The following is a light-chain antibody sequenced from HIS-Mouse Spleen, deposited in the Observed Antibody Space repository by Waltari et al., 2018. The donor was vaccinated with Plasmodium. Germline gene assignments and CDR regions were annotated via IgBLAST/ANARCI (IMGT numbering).Light chain of an antibody. CDR3: YSTDSSGNHRV. V-gene: IGLV3-10*01. CDR2: EDS. CDR1: ALPKKY. J-gene: IGLJ3*02. Sequence: SYELTQPPSVSVSPGQTARITCSGDALPKKYAYWYQQKSGQAPVLVIYEDSKRPSGIHERCSGSSSVTMATLTISGAQVEDEADYYCYSTDSSGNHRVFGGGTKLTVL.